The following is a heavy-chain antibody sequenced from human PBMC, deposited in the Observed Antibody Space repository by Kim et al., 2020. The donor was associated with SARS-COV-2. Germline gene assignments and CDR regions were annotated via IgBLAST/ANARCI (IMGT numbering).Heavy chain of an antibody. CDR2: INAGNGNT. D-gene: IGHD3-10*01. CDR3: ARDNVLLWFGENPYGMDV. V-gene: IGHV1-3*01. J-gene: IGHJ6*02. CDR1: GYTFTSYA. Sequence: ASVKVSCKASGYTFTSYAMHLVRQAPGQRLEWMGWINAGNGNTKYSQKFQGRVTITRDTSASTAYMELSSLRSEDTAVYYCARDNVLLWFGENPYGMDVWGQGPTVTVSS.